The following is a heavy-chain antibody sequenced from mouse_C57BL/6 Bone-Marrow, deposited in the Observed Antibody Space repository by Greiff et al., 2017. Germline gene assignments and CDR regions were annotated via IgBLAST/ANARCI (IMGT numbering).Heavy chain of an antibody. Sequence: QVHVKQSGAELVKPGASVKLSCKASGYTFTSYWMHWVKQRPGQGLEWIGMIHPNSGSTNYNEKFKSKATLTVDKSSSTAYMQLSSLTSEDSAVYYCARKVTIYFDYWGQGTTLTVSS. J-gene: IGHJ2*01. V-gene: IGHV1-64*01. CDR2: IHPNSGST. D-gene: IGHD2-2*01. CDR3: ARKVTIYFDY. CDR1: GYTFTSYW.